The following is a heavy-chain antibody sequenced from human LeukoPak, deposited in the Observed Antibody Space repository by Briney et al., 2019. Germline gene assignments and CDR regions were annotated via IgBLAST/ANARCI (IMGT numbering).Heavy chain of an antibody. D-gene: IGHD3-16*01. V-gene: IGHV1-18*01. CDR2: ISAYNGNT. CDR3: ARELGVIDAFDI. CDR1: GYTFTSYG. Sequence: ASVKASCKASGYTFTSYGISWVRQAPGQGLEWMGWISAYNGNTNYAQKLQGRVTVTTDTSTSTAYMELRSLRSDDTAVYYCARELGVIDAFDIWGQGTMVTVSS. J-gene: IGHJ3*02.